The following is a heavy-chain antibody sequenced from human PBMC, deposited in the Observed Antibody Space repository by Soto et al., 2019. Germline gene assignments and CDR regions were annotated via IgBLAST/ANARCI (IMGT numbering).Heavy chain of an antibody. CDR3: ARRDIAVAGTGYFDY. J-gene: IGHJ4*02. Sequence: SETLSLTCTVSGGSISSYYWSWIRQPPGKGLEWIGYIYDSGSTNYNPSLKSRVTISADTSKNQFSLKLSSVTAADTAVYYCARRDIAVAGTGYFDYWGQGTLVTVSS. CDR1: GGSISSYY. D-gene: IGHD6-19*01. CDR2: IYDSGST. V-gene: IGHV4-59*01.